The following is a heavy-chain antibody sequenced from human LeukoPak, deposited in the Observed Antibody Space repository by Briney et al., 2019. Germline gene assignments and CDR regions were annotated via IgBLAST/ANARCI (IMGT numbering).Heavy chain of an antibody. CDR3: AREGETGTRHNDY. V-gene: IGHV1-18*01. CDR1: GCTFTSYG. CDR2: ISPYNGNT. Sequence: GSVKVSCKASGCTFTSYGISWVRQAPGQGLEWMGWISPYNGNTHYTQKLQGRVTMTTDTSTSTAYMELRSLRSDDTAVYYCAREGETGTRHNDYWGQGTLVTVSS. J-gene: IGHJ4*02. D-gene: IGHD1-7*01.